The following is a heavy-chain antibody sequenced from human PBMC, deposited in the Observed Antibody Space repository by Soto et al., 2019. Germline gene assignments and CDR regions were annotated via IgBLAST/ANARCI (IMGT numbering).Heavy chain of an antibody. CDR2: IYYSGST. V-gene: IGHV4-39*02. Sequence: PSETLSLTCTVSGGSISSSSYYWGWIRQPPGKGLEWIGSIYYSGSTYYNPSLKSRVTISVDTSKNQFPLKLSSVTAADTAVYYCARDRWVWKQLVLAYYYYGMDVWGQGTKVTVSS. CDR3: ARDRWVWKQLVLAYYYYGMDV. D-gene: IGHD6-13*01. J-gene: IGHJ6*02. CDR1: GGSISSSSYY.